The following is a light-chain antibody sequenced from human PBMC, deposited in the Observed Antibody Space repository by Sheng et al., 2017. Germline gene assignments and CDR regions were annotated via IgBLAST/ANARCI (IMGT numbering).Light chain of an antibody. Sequence: DIQMTQSPSTLSASVGDRVTITCRASQSISSWLKAWYQQKPGKAPKLLIYKASSLESGVPSRFSGSGSETEFTLTISSLQPDDFATYYCQQYKTYPRTFGQGTKVEIK. CDR3: QQYKTYPRT. CDR1: QSISSW. J-gene: IGKJ1*01. CDR2: KAS. V-gene: IGKV1-5*03.